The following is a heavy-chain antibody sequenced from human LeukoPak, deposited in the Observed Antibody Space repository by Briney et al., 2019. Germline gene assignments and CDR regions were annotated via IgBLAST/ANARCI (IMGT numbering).Heavy chain of an antibody. Sequence: SETLSLTCIVSGGSINNHYWTWIRQTPGEGLEWVGDIHYTGNTKYNPSLKSRVTISIDTSKNQFSLELSSVTATDTAVYFCATNRAGTYDRPFDIWGQGTMVTVSS. CDR3: ATNRAGTYDRPFDI. J-gene: IGHJ3*02. CDR1: GGSINNHY. V-gene: IGHV4-59*08. D-gene: IGHD1-26*01. CDR2: IHYTGNT.